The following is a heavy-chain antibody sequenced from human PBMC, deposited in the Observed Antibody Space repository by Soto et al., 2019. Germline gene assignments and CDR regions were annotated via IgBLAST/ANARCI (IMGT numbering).Heavy chain of an antibody. Sequence: GGSLRLSCAASGFTFSSYSMNWVRQAPGKGLEWVSYISSSSSTIYYAESVKGRLTISRDNAKNSLYLQMSSLRAEDTAVYYCARDYYKYYDSSGYYRSPAYWGQGTLVTVSS. V-gene: IGHV3-48*01. CDR1: GFTFSSYS. J-gene: IGHJ4*02. CDR3: ARDYYKYYDSSGYYRSPAY. CDR2: ISSSSSTI. D-gene: IGHD3-22*01.